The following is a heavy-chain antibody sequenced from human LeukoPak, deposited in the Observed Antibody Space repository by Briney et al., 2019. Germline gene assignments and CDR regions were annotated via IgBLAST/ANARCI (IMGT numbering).Heavy chain of an antibody. CDR3: ARARREWFDP. J-gene: IGHJ5*02. D-gene: IGHD1-14*01. CDR1: GGSFSSSSYY. CDR2: IYYTGST. Sequence: SETLSLTCAVYGGSFSSSSYYWGWIRQPPGKGLEWIGSIYYTGSTYYNPSLKSRVTISVDRSKNQFSLKLSSVAAADTAVYYCARARREWFDPWGQGTLVTVSS. V-gene: IGHV4-39*07.